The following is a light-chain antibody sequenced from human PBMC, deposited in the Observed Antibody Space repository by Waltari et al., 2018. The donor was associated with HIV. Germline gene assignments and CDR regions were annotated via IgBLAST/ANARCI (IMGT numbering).Light chain of an antibody. Sequence: QSVLTQPASVSRSPGQSITISCPGTSSDVGSYNLVSWYQQHPGKAPKVMIYEVNKRPSGVSNRFSGSKSGNTASLTISGLQAEDEAEYYCCSHAGSSIYFVFGTGTKVTVL. V-gene: IGLV2-23*02. CDR3: CSHAGSSIYFV. CDR1: SSDVGSYNL. J-gene: IGLJ1*01. CDR2: EVN.